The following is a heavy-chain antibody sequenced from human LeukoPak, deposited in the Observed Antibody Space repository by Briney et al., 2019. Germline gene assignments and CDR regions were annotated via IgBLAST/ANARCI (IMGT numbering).Heavy chain of an antibody. D-gene: IGHD3-10*01. CDR1: GCDFTNYP. V-gene: IGHV7-4-1*02. CDR2: INTKTGYP. J-gene: IGHJ5*02. Sequence: GASVKVSCKASGCDFTNYPLNWVRQAPGQGLEWMGWINTKTGYPTYAQGFRGRFVFSLDTADNTAYLQISSLKSEDTALYFCARDRGITGWFDPWGQGTLVTVSS. CDR3: ARDRGITGWFDP.